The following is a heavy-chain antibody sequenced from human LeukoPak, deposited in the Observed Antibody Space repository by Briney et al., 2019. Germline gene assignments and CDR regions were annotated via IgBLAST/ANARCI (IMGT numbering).Heavy chain of an antibody. V-gene: IGHV3-33*01. CDR1: GFTFSSYG. CDR3: ARESPRGTVVTKRAFDY. CDR2: IWYDGSNK. D-gene: IGHD4-23*01. Sequence: PGGSLRLSCAASGFTFSSYGMHWVRQAPGKGLEWVAVIWYDGSNKYYADSVKGRFTISRDNSKNTLYLQMNSLGAEDTAVYYCARESPRGTVVTKRAFDYWGQGTLVTVSS. J-gene: IGHJ4*02.